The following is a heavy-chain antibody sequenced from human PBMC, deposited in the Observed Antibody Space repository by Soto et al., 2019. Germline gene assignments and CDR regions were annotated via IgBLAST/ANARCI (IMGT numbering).Heavy chain of an antibody. V-gene: IGHV5-10-1*01. CDR2: IDPSDSYT. CDR3: ARHPYSSSSGYYYYGMDV. D-gene: IGHD6-6*01. CDR1: GYSFTSYW. J-gene: IGHJ6*02. Sequence: GESLKISCKGSGYSFTSYWISWVRQMPGKGLEWMGRIDPSDSYTNYSPSFQGHVTISADKSISTAYLQWSSLKASDTAMYYCARHPYSSSSGYYYYGMDVWGQGTTVTVSS.